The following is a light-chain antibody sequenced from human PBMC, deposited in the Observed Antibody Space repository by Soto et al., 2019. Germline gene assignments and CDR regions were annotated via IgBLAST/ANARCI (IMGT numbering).Light chain of an antibody. CDR2: EVS. CDR3: TSYTSISTYV. V-gene: IGLV2-14*01. CDR1: RSDVGGYNH. J-gene: IGLJ1*01. Sequence: QSVLTQPASVSECPGQSISFSCARTRSDVGGYNHVSWYQQHADKAPKLLIHEVSNRPSGVSNRFSGSKSGNTASLTISGLQAEDEADYYCTSYTSISTYVFGTGTKVTVL.